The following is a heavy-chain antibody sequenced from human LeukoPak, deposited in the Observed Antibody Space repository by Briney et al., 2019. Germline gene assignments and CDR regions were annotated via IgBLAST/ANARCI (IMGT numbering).Heavy chain of an antibody. Sequence: PSETLSLTCTVSGGSISGNNFYWGWIRQPPGKGLQWIGSIYYSGSTYYNPSLKSRVTISVDTSRNQFSLKLSSVTAADTAVYYCARHDPLMFDPWDQGTLVTVSS. V-gene: IGHV4-39*01. CDR2: IYYSGST. J-gene: IGHJ5*02. CDR3: ARHDPLMFDP. CDR1: GGSISGNNFY.